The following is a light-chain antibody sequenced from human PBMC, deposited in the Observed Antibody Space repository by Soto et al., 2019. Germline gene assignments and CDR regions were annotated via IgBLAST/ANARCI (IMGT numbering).Light chain of an antibody. CDR1: QHVSSN. Sequence: EIVMTQSPVTLSVSPGGSATLSCRASQHVSSNFAWYRQKPGQAPTLLIYRASTRATGIPARFSGSGAGTEFTLTISSMQSEDFEVYYCQQYNNWPYTFGQGTKLEIK. CDR2: RAS. CDR3: QQYNNWPYT. J-gene: IGKJ2*01. V-gene: IGKV3-15*01.